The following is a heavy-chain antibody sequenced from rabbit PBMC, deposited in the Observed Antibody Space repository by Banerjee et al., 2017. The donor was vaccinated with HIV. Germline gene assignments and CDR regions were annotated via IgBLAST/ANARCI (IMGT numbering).Heavy chain of an antibody. D-gene: IGHD6-1*01. Sequence: QSLEESGGDLVKPGASLTLTCTASGFSFSSSYYMCWVRQAPGKGLEWIACIVTNSGSTYYASWAKGRFTISKTSSTTVTLQMTSLTAADTATYFCARDRDYSYGYTAYAYTTWGPGTLVTVS. V-gene: IGHV1S40*01. CDR1: GFSFSSSYY. CDR2: IVTNSGST. CDR3: ARDRDYSYGYTAYAYTT. J-gene: IGHJ2*01.